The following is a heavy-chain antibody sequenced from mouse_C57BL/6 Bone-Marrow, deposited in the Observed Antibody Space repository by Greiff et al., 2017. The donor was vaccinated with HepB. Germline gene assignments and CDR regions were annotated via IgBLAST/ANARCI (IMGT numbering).Heavy chain of an antibody. CDR2: IWSGGST. CDR1: GFSLTSYG. V-gene: IGHV2-4*01. D-gene: IGHD2-3*01. CDR3: AKNRWLLRYYAMDY. J-gene: IGHJ4*01. Sequence: VQLQESGPGLVQPSQSLSITCTASGFSLTSYGVHWVRQPPGKGLEWLGVIWSGGSTDYNAAFISRLSISKDNTKSQVFFKMNSLQADDTAIYYCAKNRWLLRYYAMDYGDQGTSVTVSS.